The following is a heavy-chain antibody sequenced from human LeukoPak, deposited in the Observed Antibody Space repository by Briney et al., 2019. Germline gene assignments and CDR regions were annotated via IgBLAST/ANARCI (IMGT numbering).Heavy chain of an antibody. D-gene: IGHD3-10*01. CDR1: GDSISSSSYY. Sequence: SETLSLTCTVSGDSISSSSYYWGWIRQPPGKGLEWIGEINHSGSTNYNPSLKSRVTISVDTSKNQFSLKLSSVTAADTAVYYCALTGAGTGDFDYWGQGTLVTVSS. V-gene: IGHV4-39*07. CDR3: ALTGAGTGDFDY. J-gene: IGHJ4*02. CDR2: INHSGST.